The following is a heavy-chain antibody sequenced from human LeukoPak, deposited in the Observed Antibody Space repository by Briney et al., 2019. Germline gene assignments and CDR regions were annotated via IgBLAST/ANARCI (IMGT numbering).Heavy chain of an antibody. D-gene: IGHD6-13*01. Sequence: SETLSLTCTVSGGSISGYYWSWIRQPPGKGLEWIGYIYYSGSTNYNPSLKSRVTISVDTSKNQFSLKLSSVTAADTAVYYCARSTPEYSSSWYGGRPYYYYYYGMDVWGQGTTVTVSS. J-gene: IGHJ6*02. CDR3: ARSTPEYSSSWYGGRPYYYYYYGMDV. CDR2: IYYSGST. CDR1: GGSISGYY. V-gene: IGHV4-59*01.